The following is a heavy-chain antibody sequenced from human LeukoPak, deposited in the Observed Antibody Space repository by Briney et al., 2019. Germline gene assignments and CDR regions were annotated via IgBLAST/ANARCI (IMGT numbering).Heavy chain of an antibody. CDR3: ARAGGIQLWYYYFDY. D-gene: IGHD5-18*01. CDR1: GFTFSNYA. Sequence: GGSLGLSCAASGFTFSNYAMSWVRQAPGKGLEWVSGISGSAGSTYYADSVKGRFTISRDNSKNTLYLQMNSLRAEDTAVYYCARAGGIQLWYYYFDYWGQGTLVTVSS. CDR2: ISGSAGST. V-gene: IGHV3-23*01. J-gene: IGHJ4*02.